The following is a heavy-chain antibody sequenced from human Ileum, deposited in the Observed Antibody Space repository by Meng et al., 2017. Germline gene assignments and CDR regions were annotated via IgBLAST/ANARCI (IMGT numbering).Heavy chain of an antibody. Sequence: QLQVQESGPGLVKPSETLPLTGTVFGGPISSSSYDWDWIRQPPGMGLEWIGSIYYSGSTYYNPSLKSRVTISVDTSKNQFSLKLSSVTAADTAVYYCARLWFGERPPDYWGQGTLVTVSS. D-gene: IGHD3-10*01. CDR2: IYYSGST. V-gene: IGHV4-39*01. CDR1: GGPISSSSYD. CDR3: ARLWFGERPPDY. J-gene: IGHJ4*02.